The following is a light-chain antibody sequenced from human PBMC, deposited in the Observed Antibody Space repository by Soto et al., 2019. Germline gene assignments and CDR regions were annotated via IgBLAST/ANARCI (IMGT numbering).Light chain of an antibody. CDR2: EVN. CDR1: SSDVGAYNY. Sequence: QSALTQPASVSGSPGQSITFSCTGTSSDVGAYNYVSWYQQHPGKAPKLIIFEVNNRPSGVSNRFSGSKSGNTASLTISGLQAEDEADYYCTSYTRSDTLHVVFGGGTKLTVL. CDR3: TSYTRSDTLHVV. J-gene: IGLJ2*01. V-gene: IGLV2-14*01.